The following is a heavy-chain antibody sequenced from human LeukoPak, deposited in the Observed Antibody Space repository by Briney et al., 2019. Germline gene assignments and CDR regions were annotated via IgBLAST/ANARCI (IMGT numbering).Heavy chain of an antibody. CDR2: IRSNGVAD. D-gene: IGHD2-2*01. J-gene: IGHJ4*02. CDR3: VPRPRSSIDSVLDY. Sequence: GGSLRLSCATSGFTFRNYAMHWVRQSPGKGLEGVAFIRSNGVADYHSDSVKGRLTISRDNNKNTLYLQMNRLRTEDTAVYYCVPRPRSSIDSVLDYWGQGTPASVSS. CDR1: GFTFRNYA. V-gene: IGHV3-30*02.